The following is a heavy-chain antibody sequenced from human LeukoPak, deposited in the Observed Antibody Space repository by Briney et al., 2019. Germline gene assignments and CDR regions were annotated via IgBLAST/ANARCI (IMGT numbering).Heavy chain of an antibody. CDR3: ARMTQWFGEFYWYFDL. D-gene: IGHD3-10*01. J-gene: IGHJ2*01. CDR2: IYYSGST. V-gene: IGHV4-59*08. CDR1: GGSISSYY. Sequence: PSETLSLTCTVSGGSISSYYWNWIRQPPGKGLERIGYIYYSGSTNYNPSLKSRVTISVDTSKNQFSLKLSSVTAADTAVYYCARMTQWFGEFYWYFDLWGRGTLVTVSS.